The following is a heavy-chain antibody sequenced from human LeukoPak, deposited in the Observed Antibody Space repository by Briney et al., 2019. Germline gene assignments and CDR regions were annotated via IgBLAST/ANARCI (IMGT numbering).Heavy chain of an antibody. J-gene: IGHJ4*02. D-gene: IGHD3-9*01. CDR2: IYYSGTT. Sequence: SETLSLTCTVSGVSISSSSNYWGWIRQSPGKGLEWIGRIYYSGTTYYSPSLKSRVTMSVDTSNNQSSLKLSSVTAADTAVYYCARGFYDVLTGHPKNFDYWGQGTLVTVSS. CDR3: ARGFYDVLTGHPKNFDY. CDR1: GVSISSSSNY. V-gene: IGHV4-39*01.